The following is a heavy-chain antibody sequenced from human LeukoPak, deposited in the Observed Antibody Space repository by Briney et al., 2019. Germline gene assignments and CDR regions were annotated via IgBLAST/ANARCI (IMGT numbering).Heavy chain of an antibody. Sequence: GSLRLSCAASGFTFSSYWMSWVRQAPGKGLEWVSAISGSDDNTYYADSVRGRFTISRDNSKNTLYLQMNSLRAEDTAIYFCAKSRSGVSSCYNYWGQGTLVTVSS. CDR2: ISGSDDNT. V-gene: IGHV3-23*01. CDR3: AKSRSGVSSCYNY. J-gene: IGHJ4*02. CDR1: GFTFSSYW. D-gene: IGHD2-15*01.